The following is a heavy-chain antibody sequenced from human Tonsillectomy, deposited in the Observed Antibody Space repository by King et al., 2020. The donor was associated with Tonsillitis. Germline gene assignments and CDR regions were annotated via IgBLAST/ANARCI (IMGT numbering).Heavy chain of an antibody. CDR2: MYDSGTI. CDR1: GGSISSSDHY. V-gene: IGHV4-39*01. CDR3: ARSVSGSFDY. J-gene: IGHJ4*02. D-gene: IGHD1-26*01. Sequence: QLQESGPGVVKPSETLSLTCTVSGGSISSSDHYWAWIRQPPGKGLEWIGDMYDSGTIFYNPSLKSRITISGGTSENRFSLKLSSVTAADTAVYFCARSVSGSFDYWGQGALVTVSS.